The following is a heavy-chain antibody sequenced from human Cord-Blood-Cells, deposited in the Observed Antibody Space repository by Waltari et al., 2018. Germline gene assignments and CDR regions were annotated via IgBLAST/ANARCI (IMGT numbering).Heavy chain of an antibody. V-gene: IGHV4-39*07. CDR1: GGSISSSSYY. Sequence: QLQLQESGPGLVKPSETLSLTCTVSGGSISSSSYYWGWIRQPPGKGLEWIGSIYYSGSTNYNPSLKSRVTISVDTSKNQFSLKLSSVTAADTAVYYCARGGDSGSYSEYFQHWGQGTLVTVSS. CDR2: IYYSGST. J-gene: IGHJ1*01. CDR3: ARGGDSGSYSEYFQH. D-gene: IGHD1-26*01.